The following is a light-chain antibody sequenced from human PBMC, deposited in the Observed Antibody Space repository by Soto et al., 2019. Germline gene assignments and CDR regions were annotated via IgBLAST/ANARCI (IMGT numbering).Light chain of an antibody. Sequence: QSVLTQPRSVSGSPGQSVTISCTGTSSDVGGYNYVSWYQQHPGKAPKLMIYDVSKRPSGVPDRFSGSKSGNTASLTISGLQAEDEADYYCCSYAGSYNWVCVGGTKLPVL. J-gene: IGLJ3*02. CDR3: CSYAGSYNWV. V-gene: IGLV2-11*01. CDR1: SSDVGGYNY. CDR2: DVS.